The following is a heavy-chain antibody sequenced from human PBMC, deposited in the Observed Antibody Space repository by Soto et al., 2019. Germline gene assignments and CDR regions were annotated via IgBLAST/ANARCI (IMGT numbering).Heavy chain of an antibody. Sequence: PGESLKISCKGSGYSFTSYWIGWVRQMPGKGLEWMGIIYPGDSDTRYSPSFQGQVTISADKSISTAYLQWSSLKASDTAMYYCARLPSYSSRWYYYYGMDVWGQGTTVTVSS. J-gene: IGHJ6*02. D-gene: IGHD6-13*01. CDR2: IYPGDSDT. CDR1: GYSFTSYW. V-gene: IGHV5-51*01. CDR3: ARLPSYSSRWYYYYGMDV.